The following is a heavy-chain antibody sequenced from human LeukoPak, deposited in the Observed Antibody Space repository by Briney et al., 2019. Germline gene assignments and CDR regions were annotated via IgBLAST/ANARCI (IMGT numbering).Heavy chain of an antibody. V-gene: IGHV4-34*01. D-gene: IGHD3-22*01. Sequence: PSETLSLTCAVYGGSFSGYYWSWIRQPPGKGLEWIGEINQSGSTNYNPSLKSRVTISVDTSKNQFSLKLSSVTAADTAVYYCASKAKYYYDSSGRVPFDYWGQGTLVTVSS. CDR3: ASKAKYYYDSSGRVPFDY. CDR1: GGSFSGYY. J-gene: IGHJ4*02. CDR2: INQSGST.